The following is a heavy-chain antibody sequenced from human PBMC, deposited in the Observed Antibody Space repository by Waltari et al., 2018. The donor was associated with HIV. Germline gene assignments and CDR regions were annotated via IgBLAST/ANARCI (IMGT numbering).Heavy chain of an antibody. Sequence: QVQLVESGGGVVQPGRSLRLSCAASGFTFSSYAMHWVRQAPGKGLEWVAVISYDGSNKYYADSGKGRFTISRDNSKNTLYLQMNSLRAEDTAVYYCARTTVTKAPFDYWGQGTLVTVSS. V-gene: IGHV3-30*04. CDR2: ISYDGSNK. CDR1: GFTFSSYA. J-gene: IGHJ4*02. CDR3: ARTTVTKAPFDY. D-gene: IGHD4-17*01.